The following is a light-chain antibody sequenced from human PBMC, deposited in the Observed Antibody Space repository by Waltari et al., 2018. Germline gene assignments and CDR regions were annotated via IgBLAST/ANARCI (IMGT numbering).Light chain of an antibody. CDR1: DIGERG. Sequence: SYMLTQPPSVSVAPGQTARITCGVDDIGERGVPWCQQRPGQAPVSVIYYDTDRPSGIPDRFSGSHSGDTATLIISRVEAGDEADYYCQVWDSSRHHVIFGGGTRLTVL. CDR2: YDT. J-gene: IGLJ2*01. V-gene: IGLV3-21*04. CDR3: QVWDSSRHHVI.